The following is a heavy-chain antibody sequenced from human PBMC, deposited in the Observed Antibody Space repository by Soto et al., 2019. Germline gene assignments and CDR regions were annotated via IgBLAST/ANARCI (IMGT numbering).Heavy chain of an antibody. CDR3: AHPYSHDSGAYYYYFDY. CDR1: GFSLSTSGMC. Sequence: PGPTMVNPTQTLTLTCPFSGFSLSTSGMCVSWVRQPPGKALEWLARIDWDDDKYYRPSLRTRLTISKDTSKNQVVLTMTNMDPVDTATYYCAHPYSHDSGAYYYYFDYWGQGTLVTVSS. V-gene: IGHV2-70*12. D-gene: IGHD3-22*01. J-gene: IGHJ4*02. CDR2: IDWDDDK.